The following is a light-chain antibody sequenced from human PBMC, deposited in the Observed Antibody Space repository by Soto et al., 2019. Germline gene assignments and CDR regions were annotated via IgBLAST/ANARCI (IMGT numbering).Light chain of an antibody. V-gene: IGLV2-14*01. Sequence: QSALTQPASVSGSPGQSITISCIGTSSDVGGYNYVSWYQHHPGKTPKLMIYEVSSRSSGVSNRFSGSKSGNTASLTISGLQAEDEADYYCSSYTSSSTVVFGGGTKVTVL. J-gene: IGLJ2*01. CDR1: SSDVGGYNY. CDR2: EVS. CDR3: SSYTSSSTVV.